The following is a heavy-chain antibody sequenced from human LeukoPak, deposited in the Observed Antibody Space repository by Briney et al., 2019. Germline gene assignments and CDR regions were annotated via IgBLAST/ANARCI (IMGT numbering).Heavy chain of an antibody. CDR3: ARVLQDSSGYQVDAFDI. CDR2: ISSSSSYI. CDR1: GFTFDNYV. D-gene: IGHD3-22*01. V-gene: IGHV3-21*01. Sequence: GGSLRLSCAASGFTFDNYVMSWARQVPGKGLEWVSSISSSSSYIYYADSVKGRFTISRDNAKNSLYLQMNSLRAEDTAVYYCARVLQDSSGYQVDAFDIWGQGTMVTVSS. J-gene: IGHJ3*02.